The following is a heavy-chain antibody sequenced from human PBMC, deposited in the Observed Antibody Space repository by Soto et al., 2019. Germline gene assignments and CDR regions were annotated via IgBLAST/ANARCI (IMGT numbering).Heavy chain of an antibody. Sequence: VQLVESGGGEVQPGRSLRLSCAASGFKYTDFALHWVRQAPGKGLEWVAIISYDGSDKYYADSVKGRFVISRDNPKNTLYLEMNSLRPEDTAVYFCARRAWDSSYAIDVWGQGTTVTVFS. J-gene: IGHJ6*02. D-gene: IGHD3-22*01. CDR3: ARRAWDSSYAIDV. CDR2: ISYDGSDK. V-gene: IGHV3-30*09. CDR1: GFKYTDFA.